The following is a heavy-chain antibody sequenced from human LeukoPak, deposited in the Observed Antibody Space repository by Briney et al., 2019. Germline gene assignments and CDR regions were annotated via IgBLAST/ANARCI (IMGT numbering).Heavy chain of an antibody. CDR2: ISSSSTI. J-gene: IGHJ4*02. V-gene: IGHV3-48*02. CDR3: ARDLMTTVTRPLGY. D-gene: IGHD4-17*01. CDR1: GITFSNYA. Sequence: PGGSLRLSCVASGITFSNYAVSWVRQAPGKGLEWVSYISSSSTIYYADSVKGRFTISRDNAKNSLYLQMNSLRDEDTAVYYCARDLMTTVTRPLGYWGQGTLVTVSS.